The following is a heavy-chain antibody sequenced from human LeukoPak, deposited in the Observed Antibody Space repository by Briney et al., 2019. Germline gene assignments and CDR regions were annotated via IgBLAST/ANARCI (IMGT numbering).Heavy chain of an antibody. CDR2: ISWDGGTT. CDR3: AKDVSGYDSYFDY. Sequence: GGSLRLSCAASGFTFDDYGMHWVRQSPGKGLKWVSPISWDGGTTYYADSVQGRFTISRDNSKNSLYLQMDSLRPEDTALYYCAKDVSGYDSYFDYWGQGTLVTVSS. CDR1: GFTFDDYG. V-gene: IGHV3-43D*03. D-gene: IGHD5-12*01. J-gene: IGHJ4*02.